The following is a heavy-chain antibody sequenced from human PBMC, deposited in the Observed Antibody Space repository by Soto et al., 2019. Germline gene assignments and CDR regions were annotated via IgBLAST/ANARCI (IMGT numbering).Heavy chain of an antibody. CDR2: IYYSGST. CDR3: ARLAGYCSSTSCLLKFDP. CDR1: GGSISSYY. V-gene: IGHV4-59*08. Sequence: SETLSLTCTVSGGSISSYYWSWIRQPPGKGLEWIGYIYYSGSTNYNPSLKSRVTISVDTSKNQFSLKLSSVTAADTAVYYCARLAGYCSSTSCLLKFDPWGQGTLVTVSS. D-gene: IGHD2-2*01. J-gene: IGHJ5*02.